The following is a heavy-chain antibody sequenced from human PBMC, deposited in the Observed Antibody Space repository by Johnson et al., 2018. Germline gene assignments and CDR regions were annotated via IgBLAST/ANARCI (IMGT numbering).Heavy chain of an antibody. CDR3: ARVPPMVNDAFDI. Sequence: QVQLVQSGAEVKKPGSSVKVSCKASGDTFSRHTITWVRQAPGQGLEWMGRIIPIFGTANYAQKFKGRVTITADESTSTAYMELSSLRSEDTAVYYCARVPPMVNDAFDIWGQGTMVTVSS. CDR2: IIPIFGTA. CDR1: GDTFSRHT. D-gene: IGHD5-18*01. J-gene: IGHJ3*02. V-gene: IGHV1-69*15.